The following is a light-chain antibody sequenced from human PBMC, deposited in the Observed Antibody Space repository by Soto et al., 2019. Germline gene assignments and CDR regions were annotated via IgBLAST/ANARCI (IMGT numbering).Light chain of an antibody. CDR3: QQSYRSPYT. J-gene: IGKJ2*01. CDR1: QSINIY. V-gene: IGKV1-39*01. CDR2: GAS. Sequence: IQMTQSPSSLYASVGDSVTVTCRASQSINIYLNWYQQKPGKAPTLLIYGASSLQSGVPSRFTGGGSRTDFTLTISSLQPQDFATYYCQQSYRSPYTFGHGTKLDIK.